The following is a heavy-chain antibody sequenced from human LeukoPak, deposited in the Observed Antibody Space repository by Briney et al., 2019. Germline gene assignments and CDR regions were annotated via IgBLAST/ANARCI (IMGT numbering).Heavy chain of an antibody. D-gene: IGHD1-26*01. J-gene: IGHJ5*02. CDR3: ARAYSGSYYWFDP. CDR2: IYPGDSDT. V-gene: IGHV5-51*01. Sequence: RGESLKISCKGSGYSFTSYWIGWVRQMPGKGLEWVGIIYPGDSDTRYSPSFQGQVTISADKSISTAYLQWSSLKASDTAMYYCARAYSGSYYWFDPWGQGTLVTVSS. CDR1: GYSFTSYW.